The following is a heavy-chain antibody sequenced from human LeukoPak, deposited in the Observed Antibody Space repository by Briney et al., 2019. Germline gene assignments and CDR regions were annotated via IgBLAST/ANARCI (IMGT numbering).Heavy chain of an antibody. D-gene: IGHD3-10*01. CDR2: VYSSGGT. Sequence: SETLSLTCTVSGGSISSYYWSWIRQPPGEGLEWIGYVYSSGGTNYNPSLKSRVTISLVTSKNQFSLKLSSVTAADTAVYYCARGGGYYYGSGSYYTPHYYYYYMDVWGKGTTATVSS. V-gene: IGHV4-59*12. CDR3: ARGGGYYYGSGSYYTPHYYYYYMDV. J-gene: IGHJ6*03. CDR1: GGSISSYY.